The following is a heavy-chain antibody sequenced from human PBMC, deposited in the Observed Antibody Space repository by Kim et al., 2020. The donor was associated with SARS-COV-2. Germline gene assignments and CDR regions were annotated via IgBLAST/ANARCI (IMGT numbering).Heavy chain of an antibody. CDR3: ARGYRYGLDY. CDR1: GDSASSNIVG. V-gene: IGHV6-1*01. J-gene: IGHJ4*02. Sequence: SQTLSLTCAISGDSASSNIVGWHWIRQTPSRGLEWLGRTYYRSKWNNDYAVSVKSRMTINPDTSKNQFSLQLNSVIPEDTAVYYCARGYRYGLDYWGQGTLVTVSS. CDR2: TYYRSKWNN. D-gene: IGHD5-18*01.